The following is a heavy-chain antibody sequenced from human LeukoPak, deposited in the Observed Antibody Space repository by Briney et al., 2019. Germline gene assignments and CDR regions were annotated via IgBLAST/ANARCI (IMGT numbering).Heavy chain of an antibody. CDR1: GGSFSGYY. CDR3: ARGTREWEPLDY. CDR2: INHSGST. Sequence: SETLSLTCAVYGGSFSGYYWSWIRQPPGKGLEWIGEINHSGSTNYNPSLKSRVTISVDTSKNKFSLKLSSVTAADTAVYYCARGTREWEPLDYWGQGTLVTVSS. V-gene: IGHV4-34*01. J-gene: IGHJ4*02. D-gene: IGHD1-26*01.